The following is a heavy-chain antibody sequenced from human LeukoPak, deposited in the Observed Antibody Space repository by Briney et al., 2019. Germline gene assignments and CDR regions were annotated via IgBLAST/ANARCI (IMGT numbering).Heavy chain of an antibody. Sequence: GGSLRLSCVVSGLTFSSYSMSWVRQAPGKGLEWVANIKQDGSEKHYVDSVKGRFTISRDNAKNSLYLQMNSLRAEDTAMFYCTRGLDVFDIWGRGTMVTVSS. J-gene: IGHJ3*02. CDR2: IKQDGSEK. CDR1: GLTFSSYS. CDR3: TRGLDVFDI. V-gene: IGHV3-7*03.